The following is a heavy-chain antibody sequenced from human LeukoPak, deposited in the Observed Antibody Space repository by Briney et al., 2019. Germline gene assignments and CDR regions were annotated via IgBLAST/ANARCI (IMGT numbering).Heavy chain of an antibody. D-gene: IGHD6-19*01. CDR3: ACGSSGWYSWDYYYYYMDV. J-gene: IGHJ6*03. V-gene: IGHV3-74*03. Sequence: PGGSLRLSCAASGFTFSSHWMHWVRQAPGKGLVWVARISGDARTTSYADSVKGRFTISRDNAKNSLYVQMNSLRAEDTAVYYCACGSSGWYSWDYYYYYMDVWGKGTTVTVSS. CDR2: ISGDARTT. CDR1: GFTFSSHW.